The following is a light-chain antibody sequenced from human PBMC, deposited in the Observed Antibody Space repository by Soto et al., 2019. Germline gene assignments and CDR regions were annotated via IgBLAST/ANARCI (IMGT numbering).Light chain of an antibody. CDR1: QILGYTDGYTY. J-gene: IGKJ4*01. V-gene: IGKV2-30*01. CDR2: KVS. Sequence: DFVITQSPLSLPFTLGHPASISCRSSQILGYTDGYTYLSWFQQRPGQSPRRLIYKVSNRDSGVPDRFSGSGSGTDFTLKISRVEAEDVGIYYCMQGAHWPLTFGGGTKVDIK. CDR3: MQGAHWPLT.